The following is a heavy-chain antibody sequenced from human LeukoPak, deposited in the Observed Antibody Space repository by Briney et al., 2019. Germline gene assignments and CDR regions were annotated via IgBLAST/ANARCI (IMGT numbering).Heavy chain of an antibody. CDR2: IYHSGST. D-gene: IGHD3-9*01. CDR1: GYSISSGYY. V-gene: IGHV4-38-2*02. Sequence: SETLSLTCTVSGYSISSGYYWGWIRQPPGKGLEWIGSIYHSGSTYYNPSLKSRVTISVDTSKNQFSLKLSSVTAADTAVYYCARDGGYDILTGYSRPEYFQHWGQGTLVTVSS. J-gene: IGHJ1*01. CDR3: ARDGGYDILTGYSRPEYFQH.